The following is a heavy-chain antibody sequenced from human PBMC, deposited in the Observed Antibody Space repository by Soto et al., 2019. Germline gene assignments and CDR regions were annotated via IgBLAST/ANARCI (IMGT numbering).Heavy chain of an antibody. CDR3: ARGTPPQYYDFWSGYSSYYYYGMDV. J-gene: IGHJ6*02. CDR2: INHSGST. Sequence: PSETLSLTCAVYGGSFSGYYWSWIRQPPGKGLEWIGEINHSGSTNYNPSLKSRVTISVDTSKNQFSLKLSSVTAADTAVYYCARGTPPQYYDFWSGYSSYYYYGMDVWGQGTTVTV. CDR1: GGSFSGYY. V-gene: IGHV4-34*01. D-gene: IGHD3-3*01.